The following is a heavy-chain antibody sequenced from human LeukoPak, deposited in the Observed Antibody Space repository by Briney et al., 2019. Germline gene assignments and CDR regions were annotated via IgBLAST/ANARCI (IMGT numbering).Heavy chain of an antibody. CDR2: ITGSGVST. D-gene: IGHD6-19*01. CDR1: GFTFKTYA. J-gene: IGHJ5*02. Sequence: PGGSLRLSCAASGFTFKTYAMNWVRQAPGKGPEWVSTITGSGVSTYYADSVKGRFTLSRDNSKNTLYLQMNSLRAEDTAIYYCARATYVKYSSGWYFRFDPWGQGTLVTVSS. V-gene: IGHV3-23*01. CDR3: ARATYVKYSSGWYFRFDP.